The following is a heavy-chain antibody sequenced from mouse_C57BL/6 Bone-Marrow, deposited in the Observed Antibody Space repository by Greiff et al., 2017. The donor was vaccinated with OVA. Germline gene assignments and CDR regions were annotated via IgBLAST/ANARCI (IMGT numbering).Heavy chain of an antibody. J-gene: IGHJ3*01. CDR3: AREQLRPGFAY. CDR2: ISYDGSN. D-gene: IGHD3-2*02. CDR1: GYSITSGYY. V-gene: IGHV3-6*01. Sequence: ESGPGLVKPSQSLSLTCSVTGYSITSGYYWNWIRQFPGNKLEWMGYISYDGSNNYNPSLKNRISITRDTSKNQFFLKLNSVTTEDTATYYCAREQLRPGFAYWGQGTLVTVSA.